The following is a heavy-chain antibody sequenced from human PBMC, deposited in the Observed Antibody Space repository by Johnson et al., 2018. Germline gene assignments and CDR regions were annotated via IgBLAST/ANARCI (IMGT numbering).Heavy chain of an antibody. CDR3: AREKWVGELKGYYRDV. J-gene: IGHJ6*03. CDR2: IYYSGST. CDR1: GGSISSYY. V-gene: IGHV4-59*01. Sequence: QVQLQESGPGLVKPSETLSLTCTVSGGSISSYYWSWIRQPPGKGLEWIGYIYYSGSTNYNPSLKSRVTLLLDTSKNQFSLKLSSVTAADPAVYSCAREKWVGELKGYYRDVWGKGTTVTVSS. D-gene: IGHD3-10*01.